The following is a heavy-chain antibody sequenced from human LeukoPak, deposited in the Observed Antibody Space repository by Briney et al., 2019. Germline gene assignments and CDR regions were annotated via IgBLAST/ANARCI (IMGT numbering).Heavy chain of an antibody. CDR1: GFTFSSYA. CDR2: ISGSGVST. J-gene: IGHJ4*02. D-gene: IGHD4-17*01. V-gene: IGHV3-23*01. CDR3: AKDGGGATTVTAEFDY. Sequence: GGSLRLSCAASGFTFSSYAMSWVRQAPGKGLEWVSAISGSGVSTYYADSVKGRFTISRDNSKNTLYLQMNSLRAEDTAVYYCAKDGGGATTVTAEFDYWGQGTLVTVSS.